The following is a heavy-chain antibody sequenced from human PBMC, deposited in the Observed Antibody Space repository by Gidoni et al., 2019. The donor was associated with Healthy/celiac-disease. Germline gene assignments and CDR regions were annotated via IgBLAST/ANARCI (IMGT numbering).Heavy chain of an antibody. CDR3: AAGGVFEY. V-gene: IGHV1-3*01. Sequence: QVQLVQSGAEVKKPGASVKVSCKASGYTFTSYAMHWVRQAPGQRLEWMGWINAGKGNTKYSQKFQGRVTITRDTFASTAYMELSSLRSEDTAVYYCAAGGVFEYWGQGTLVTVSS. D-gene: IGHD3-10*01. J-gene: IGHJ4*02. CDR2: INAGKGNT. CDR1: GYTFTSYA.